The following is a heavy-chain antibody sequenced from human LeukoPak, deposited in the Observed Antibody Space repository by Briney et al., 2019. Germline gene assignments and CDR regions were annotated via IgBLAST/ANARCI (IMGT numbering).Heavy chain of an antibody. V-gene: IGHV6-1*01. CDR2: TYYRSKWYN. Sequence: SQTLSLTCAISGDSVSSSTDAWNWIRQSPSRGLEWLGRTYYRSKWYNDYAVSVESRITINPDTSKNQFSLQLSSVTPEDTAVYYCARGANRVFDYWGQGTLVTVSS. J-gene: IGHJ4*02. D-gene: IGHD1-14*01. CDR3: ARGANRVFDY. CDR1: GDSVSSSTDA.